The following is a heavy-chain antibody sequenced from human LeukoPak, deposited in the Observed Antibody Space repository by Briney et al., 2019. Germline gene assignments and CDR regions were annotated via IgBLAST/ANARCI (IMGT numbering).Heavy chain of an antibody. D-gene: IGHD2-15*01. V-gene: IGHV4-59*01. CDR3: ARVPCSGGSCYSPLDY. J-gene: IGHJ4*02. CDR1: GGSISSYY. CDR2: IYYSGST. Sequence: SETLSLTCTVSGGSISSYYWSWIRQPPGKGLEWIGYIYYSGSTNYNPSLKSRVTISVDTSKNQFSLKLSSVTAADTAVYYCARVPCSGGSCYSPLDYWGQGTLVTVSS.